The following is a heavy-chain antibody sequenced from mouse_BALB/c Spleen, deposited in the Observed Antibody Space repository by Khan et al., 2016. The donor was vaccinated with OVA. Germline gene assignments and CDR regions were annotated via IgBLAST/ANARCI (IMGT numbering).Heavy chain of an antibody. D-gene: IGHD2-13*01. J-gene: IGHJ3*01. CDR3: TRGYYGDPFAY. CDR2: ISDGGTYI. V-gene: IGHV5-4*02. CDR1: GFTFSDYY. Sequence: EVELVESGGGLVKPGGSLKLSCAASGFTFSDYYMYWVRQTPEKRLEWVATISDGGTYIYYPDNVKGRFTISRDKAKNTLYLQMSSLKSEDTAMYYCTRGYYGDPFAYWGQGTLVTVS.